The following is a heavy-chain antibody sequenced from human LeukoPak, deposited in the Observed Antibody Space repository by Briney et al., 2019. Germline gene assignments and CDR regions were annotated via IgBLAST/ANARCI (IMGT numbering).Heavy chain of an antibody. CDR1: GGSFSGYY. J-gene: IGHJ4*02. CDR2: INHSGST. V-gene: IGHV4-34*01. CDR3: ARGGDIVVAPAAI. Sequence: SETLSLTCAVYGGSFSGYYWSWIRQPPGKGLEWIGEINHSGSTNYNPSLKSRVTISVDTSKNQFSLKLSSVTAADTAVYYCARGGDIVVAPAAIWGQGTLVTVSS. D-gene: IGHD2-2*01.